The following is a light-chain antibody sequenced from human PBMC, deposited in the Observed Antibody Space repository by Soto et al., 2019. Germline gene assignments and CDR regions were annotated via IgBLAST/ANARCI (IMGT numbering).Light chain of an antibody. V-gene: IGKV1-5*01. CDR3: QHYNDYPWT. CDR1: QSISTW. Sequence: DIQMTQSPSTLSASVGDRVTITCWASQSISTWLAWYQQKPGQAPNLLIYDASTLESGVPLRFSGSGSGTEVTLTISSLQPGDVATYYCQHYNDYPWTFGQGTKVELK. CDR2: DAS. J-gene: IGKJ1*01.